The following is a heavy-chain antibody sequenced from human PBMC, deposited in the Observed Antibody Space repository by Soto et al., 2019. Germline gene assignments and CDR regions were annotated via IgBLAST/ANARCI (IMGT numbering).Heavy chain of an antibody. CDR2: IDPSDSQT. J-gene: IGHJ4*02. V-gene: IGHV5-10-1*01. Sequence: GESLKISCKGSGYSFAGYWITWLRQKPGKGLEWMGRIDPSDSQTYYSPSFRGHVTISVTKSITTVFLQWSSLRASDTAMYYCARQIYDSDTGPNSQYYFDSWGQGTPVTVSS. CDR3: ARQIYDSDTGPNSQYYFDS. D-gene: IGHD3-22*01. CDR1: GYSFAGYW.